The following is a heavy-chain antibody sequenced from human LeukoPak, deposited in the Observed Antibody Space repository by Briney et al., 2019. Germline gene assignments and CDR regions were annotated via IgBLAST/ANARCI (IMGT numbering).Heavy chain of an antibody. CDR3: AADPSHYYGSSYGMDV. Sequence: SVKVSCKASGFTFTSSAVQWVRQARGQRLEWIGWIVVGSGNTNYAQKFQERVTITRDMSTSTAYMGLSSLRSEDTAVYYCAADPSHYYGSSYGMDVWGQGTTVTVSS. D-gene: IGHD3-10*01. V-gene: IGHV1-58*01. CDR1: GFTFTSSA. J-gene: IGHJ6*02. CDR2: IVVGSGNT.